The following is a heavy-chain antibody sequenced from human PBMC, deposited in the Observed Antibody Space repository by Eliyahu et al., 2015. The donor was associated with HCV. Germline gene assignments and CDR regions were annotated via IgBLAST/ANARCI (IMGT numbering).Heavy chain of an antibody. D-gene: IGHD3-16*01. CDR2: IYSSGTT. CDR3: AKVLRPGEFDF. V-gene: IGHV3-66*01. Sequence: EVQLVESGGGLVQPGGSLRLSCAASGFIVSSNQMSWVRQAAGKGLEWVSVIYSSGTTYYADSVNDRFTISRDDSKNTLYLQMNSVRAEDTAMYYCAKVLRPGEFDFWGQGTLVTVSS. J-gene: IGHJ4*02. CDR1: GFIVSSNQ.